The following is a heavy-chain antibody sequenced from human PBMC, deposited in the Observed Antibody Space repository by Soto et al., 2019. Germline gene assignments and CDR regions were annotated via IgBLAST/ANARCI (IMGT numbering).Heavy chain of an antibody. D-gene: IGHD1-26*01. CDR1: GGSVSSTSYY. Sequence: PSETLSLTCTVSGGSVSSTSYYWTWIRQPPGKGLEWIGYIHYSGSTNYNPSLKSRVAMSVDTSKNHFSLKLSSVTAADTAVYYCARAWEHPYFDYCGQEALVTVSS. V-gene: IGHV4-61*01. CDR3: ARAWEHPYFDY. CDR2: IHYSGST. J-gene: IGHJ4*02.